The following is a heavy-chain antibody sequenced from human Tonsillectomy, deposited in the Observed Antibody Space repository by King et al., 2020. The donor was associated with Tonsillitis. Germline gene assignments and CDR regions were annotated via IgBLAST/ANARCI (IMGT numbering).Heavy chain of an antibody. D-gene: IGHD3-22*01. CDR3: AKDHYYHSSGYYSHY. J-gene: IGHJ4*02. Sequence: VQLVESGGGLVQPGGSLRLSCAASGFTFSSYAMSWVRQAPGKGLEWVSVIYSGGSSTYYADSVKGRFTISRDDSKNTLYLQLNSLRAEDTAVYYCAKDHYYHSSGYYSHYWGQGTLVTVSS. CDR2: IYSGGSST. CDR1: GFTFSSYA. V-gene: IGHV3-23*03.